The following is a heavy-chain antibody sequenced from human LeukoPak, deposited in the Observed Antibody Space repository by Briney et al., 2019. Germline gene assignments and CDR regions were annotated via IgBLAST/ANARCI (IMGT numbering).Heavy chain of an antibody. CDR3: ARVSFCPRCHFDY. D-gene: IGHD2/OR15-2a*01. CDR1: GFTFSSYE. CDR2: ISSSGSTI. V-gene: IGHV3-48*03. J-gene: IGHJ4*02. Sequence: GGSLRLSCAASGFTFSSYEMNWVRQAPGKGLERVSYISSSGSTIYYADSVKGRFTISRDNADNTLYLQLNSLRAEDTAVYYCARVSFCPRCHFDYWGQGTLVTVSS.